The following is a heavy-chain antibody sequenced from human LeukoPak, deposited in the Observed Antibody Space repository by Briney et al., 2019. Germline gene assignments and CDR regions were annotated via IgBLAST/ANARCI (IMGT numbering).Heavy chain of an antibody. CDR2: IYYSGST. J-gene: IGHJ6*02. CDR3: AGTHCASPSCYSYYYSGLDV. CDR1: GGSISSGTHY. D-gene: IGHD2-2*01. Sequence: PSETLSLTCAVSGGSISSGTHYWNWIRQHPGKGLEWIGHIYYSGSTYYNPSLKSRVTISLDTSKNQFSLKLSSVTAADTAVYYCAGTHCASPSCYSYYYSGLDVWGQGTTVSVSS. V-gene: IGHV4-31*11.